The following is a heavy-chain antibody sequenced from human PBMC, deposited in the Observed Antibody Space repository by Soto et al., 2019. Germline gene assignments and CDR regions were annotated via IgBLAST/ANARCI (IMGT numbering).Heavy chain of an antibody. Sequence: SVKVSCKASGCTFSSYAISWVRQAPGQGLEWMGGIIPIFGTANYAQKFQGRVTITADESTSTAYMELSSLRSEDTAVYYCAVVVVAATHPSYDYWGQGTLVTVSS. D-gene: IGHD2-15*01. CDR2: IIPIFGTA. CDR3: AVVVVAATHPSYDY. CDR1: GCTFSSYA. J-gene: IGHJ4*02. V-gene: IGHV1-69*13.